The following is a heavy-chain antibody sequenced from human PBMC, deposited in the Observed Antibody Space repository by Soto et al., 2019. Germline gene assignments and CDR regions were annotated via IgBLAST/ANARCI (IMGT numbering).Heavy chain of an antibody. J-gene: IGHJ4*02. CDR3: ATWFGAFDY. D-gene: IGHD3-10*01. V-gene: IGHV3-30*03. Sequence: QVQLVESGGGVVQPGRSLRLSCAASGFTFSSYGMHWVRQAPGKGLEWVAVRSYDGSNKYYADSVKGRFTISRDNSKNTLYLQMNSLRAEDTAVYYCATWFGAFDYWGQGTLVTVSS. CDR2: RSYDGSNK. CDR1: GFTFSSYG.